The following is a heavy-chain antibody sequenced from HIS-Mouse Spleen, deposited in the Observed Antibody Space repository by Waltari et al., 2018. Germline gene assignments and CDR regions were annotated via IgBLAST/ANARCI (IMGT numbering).Heavy chain of an antibody. Sequence: EVQLVESGGGLVQPGGSLRLSCAASGFTVSSTYISCVREGPGKGLELCSVIDSGGSTYYAESVKVRFTISRDNSKNTLYLQMNSLRAEDTAVYYCARLSSSWSYYYYGMDVWGQGTTVTVSS. D-gene: IGHD6-13*01. J-gene: IGHJ6*02. CDR3: ARLSSSWSYYYYGMDV. V-gene: IGHV3-66*04. CDR1: GFTVSSTY. CDR2: IDSGGST.